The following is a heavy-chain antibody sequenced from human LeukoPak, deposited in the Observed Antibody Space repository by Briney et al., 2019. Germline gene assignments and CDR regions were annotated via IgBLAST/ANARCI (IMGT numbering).Heavy chain of an antibody. J-gene: IGHJ5*02. CDR2: FDPEDGET. CDR3: ARDEGFDYDFWSGYHYPFDP. D-gene: IGHD3-3*01. V-gene: IGHV1-24*01. CDR1: GYTLTELS. Sequence: ASVKVSCKVSGYTLTELSMHWVRQAPGKGLEWMGGFDPEDGETIYAQKFQGRVTMTEDTSTDTAYMELSSLRSEDTAVYYCARDEGFDYDFWSGYHYPFDPWGQGTLVTVSS.